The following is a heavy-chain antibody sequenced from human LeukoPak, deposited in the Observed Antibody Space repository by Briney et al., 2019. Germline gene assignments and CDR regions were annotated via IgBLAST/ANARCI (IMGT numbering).Heavy chain of an antibody. D-gene: IGHD1-20*01. V-gene: IGHV1-69*13. CDR2: IIPVLGTA. Sequence: SVKVSCKASGGTFSRYAISWVRQAPGQGLEWMGGIIPVLGTANYAQTFQNKVTITADESTSTTYMELSSLTSEDTAIYYCARKKGGDIYNWNEPDSWFDPWGQGTLVTVSS. J-gene: IGHJ5*02. CDR1: GGTFSRYA. CDR3: ARKKGGDIYNWNEPDSWFDP.